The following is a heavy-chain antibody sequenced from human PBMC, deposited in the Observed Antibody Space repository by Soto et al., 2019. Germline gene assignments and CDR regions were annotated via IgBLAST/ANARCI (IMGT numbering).Heavy chain of an antibody. CDR1: GYTFTSYY. V-gene: IGHV1-46*01. D-gene: IGHD6-6*01. CDR3: ASGLSIAARKLLDI. Sequence: GASVKVSCKAAGYTFTSYYMHWVRQAPGQGLEWMGMINPSGGSTSYAQKFQGRVTMTRDTSTSTAYMELSSLRSEDTAVYYCASGLSIAARKLLDIWGQGTMVTVSS. J-gene: IGHJ3*02. CDR2: INPSGGST.